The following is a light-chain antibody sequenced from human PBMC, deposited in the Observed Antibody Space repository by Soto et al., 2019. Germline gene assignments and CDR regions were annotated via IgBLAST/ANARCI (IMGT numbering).Light chain of an antibody. J-gene: IGLJ1*01. V-gene: IGLV1-44*01. CDR1: TSNIGRNS. CDR3: AAWDDDLNAYV. Sequence: QSVLTQPPSASGTPGQRVTISCSGSTSNIGRNSVNWYQHLPGTAPKLLMYNHSQRPSGVPDRFSDSKSGTSASLAISGLQSDDEADYYCAAWDDDLNAYVFGTGTKLTVL. CDR2: NHS.